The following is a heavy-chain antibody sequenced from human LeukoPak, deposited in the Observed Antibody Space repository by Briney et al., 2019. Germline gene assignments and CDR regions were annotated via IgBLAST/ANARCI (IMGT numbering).Heavy chain of an antibody. CDR1: GFTFSDSA. J-gene: IGHJ4*02. CDR3: ARVSTAVSLAIDY. Sequence: HGESLKISCAASGFTFSDSAVHWVRQAPGKGLEWVSVISSSSTYIYYADSLKGRFTISRDNAKNSLYLQMNSLRAEDTAVYYCARVSTAVSLAIDYWGQGTLVTVST. D-gene: IGHD6-13*01. CDR2: ISSSSTYI. V-gene: IGHV3-21*06.